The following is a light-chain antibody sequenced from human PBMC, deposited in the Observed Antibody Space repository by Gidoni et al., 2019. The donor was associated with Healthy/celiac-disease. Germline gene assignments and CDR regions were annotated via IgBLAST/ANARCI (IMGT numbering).Light chain of an antibody. V-gene: IGKV2-28*01. CDR1: QSLLHSNGYNY. J-gene: IGKJ1*01. CDR3: MQALQTPRT. Sequence: DVVMTQSPLLLPVTPGEAASISCRSSQSLLHSNGYNYLDWYLQKPGQSPQLLIYLGSNRASGVPDRFSGSGSGTDFTLKISRVEAEDVGVYYCMQALQTPRTFGQGTKVEIK. CDR2: LGS.